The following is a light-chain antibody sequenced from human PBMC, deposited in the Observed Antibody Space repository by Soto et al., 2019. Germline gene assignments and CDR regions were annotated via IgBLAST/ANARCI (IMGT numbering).Light chain of an antibody. CDR3: QQGDSFPFT. CDR1: QDISSW. Sequence: DIQMTQSPSSVSASVGDTVTITCRASQDISSWVAWYQQKPGKAPKLLISAASSLQSGVPTRFSGSGSGTDFTLIISGLQPEDFATYFCQQGDSFPFTFGGGTKVEIK. J-gene: IGKJ4*01. V-gene: IGKV1-12*01. CDR2: AAS.